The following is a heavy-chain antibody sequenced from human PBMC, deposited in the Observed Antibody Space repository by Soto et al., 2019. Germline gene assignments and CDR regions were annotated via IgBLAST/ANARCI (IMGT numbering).Heavy chain of an antibody. J-gene: IGHJ5*02. CDR1: GYTFSSYG. Sequence: QVQLVQSGAEVKKPGASLKVSCKASGYTFSSYGISWVRQAPGQGLEWMGWISAYNGNTNYAQKLQGRVTMTTDTSASTAYMELRSLRSDDTAVYYCAFFGPDIVAPYGWFDPWGQGTLVTVSS. V-gene: IGHV1-18*01. CDR2: ISAYNGNT. D-gene: IGHD2-21*01. CDR3: AFFGPDIVAPYGWFDP.